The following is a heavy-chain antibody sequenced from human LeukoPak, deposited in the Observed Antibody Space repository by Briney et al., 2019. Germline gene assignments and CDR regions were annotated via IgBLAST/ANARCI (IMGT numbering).Heavy chain of an antibody. CDR1: GGSFSGYY. CDR2: INHSGST. V-gene: IGHV4-34*01. J-gene: IGHJ6*03. CDR3: ARRWSSSWPYYYYYYMDV. D-gene: IGHD6-13*01. Sequence: SETLCLTCAVYGGSFSGYYWSWIRQPPGKGLEWIGEINHSGSTNYNPSLKSRVTISVDTSKNQFSLKLSSVTAADTAVYYCARRWSSSWPYYYYYYMDVWGKGTTVTISS.